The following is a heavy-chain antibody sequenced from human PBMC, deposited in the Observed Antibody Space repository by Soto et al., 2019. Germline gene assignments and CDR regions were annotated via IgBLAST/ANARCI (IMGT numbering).Heavy chain of an antibody. J-gene: IGHJ3*02. V-gene: IGHV4-39*01. CDR2: IYYSGST. CDR3: ARWGIAVAGTDMAAFDI. Sequence: KASETLSLTCTVSGGSISSSSYYWGWIRQPPGKGLEWIGSIYYSGSTYYNPSLKSRVTISVDTSKNQFSLKLSSVTAADTAVYYCARWGIAVAGTDMAAFDIWGQGTMVTVSS. D-gene: IGHD6-19*01. CDR1: GGSISSSSYY.